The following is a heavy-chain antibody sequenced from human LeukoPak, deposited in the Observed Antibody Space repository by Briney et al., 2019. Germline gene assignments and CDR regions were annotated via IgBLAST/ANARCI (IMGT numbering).Heavy chain of an antibody. CDR3: ARDRHCVNGVCHSPPGMDV. Sequence: GGSLRLSCAASEFILNDYGMHWVRQAPGKGLEWVADIWFDKNQHFADSVKGRFAISRDNSKNTVYLQLNSLRPEDTAVYYCARDRHCVNGVCHSPPGMDVWGQGTTVTVSS. J-gene: IGHJ6*02. CDR2: IWFDKNQ. V-gene: IGHV3-33*01. CDR1: EFILNDYG. D-gene: IGHD2-8*01.